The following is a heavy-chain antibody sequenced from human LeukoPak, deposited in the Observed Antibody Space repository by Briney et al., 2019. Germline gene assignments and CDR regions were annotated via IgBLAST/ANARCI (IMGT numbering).Heavy chain of an antibody. D-gene: IGHD1-1*01. V-gene: IGHV3-23*01. Sequence: GGSLRLSCAASGFTFNIYTMYWVRQAPGKGLEWVSGIRHSDGSTYYADAVKGRFTISSDKSKNTLFLQMNSLRAEDTALYYCAKGLETESRLDSWGQGTLVTVSS. CDR2: IRHSDGST. CDR1: GFTFNIYT. CDR3: AKGLETESRLDS. J-gene: IGHJ4*02.